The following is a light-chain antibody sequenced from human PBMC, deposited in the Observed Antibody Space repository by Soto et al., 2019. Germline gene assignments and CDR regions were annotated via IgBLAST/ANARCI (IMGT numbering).Light chain of an antibody. CDR3: SSFTTTNTWV. V-gene: IGLV2-14*01. Sequence: QSALTQPASVSGSPGQSITISCTGTRSDVGGYNSVCWHQQHPGKAPKLIIYEVSNRPSGISDRFSASKSGNTASLTISGLQADDEADYYWSSFTTTNTWVFGGGTKLTVL. CDR1: RSDVGGYNS. CDR2: EVS. J-gene: IGLJ3*02.